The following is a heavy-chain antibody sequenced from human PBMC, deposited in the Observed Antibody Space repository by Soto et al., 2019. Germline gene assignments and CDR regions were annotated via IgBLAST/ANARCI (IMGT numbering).Heavy chain of an antibody. CDR1: GGTFSSYT. D-gene: IGHD2-2*02. CDR3: AMEYCSSTRCYRDY. CDR2: IIPILGIA. J-gene: IGHJ4*02. Sequence: QVQLVQSGAEVKKPGSSVKVSCKASGGTFSSYTISWVRQAPGQGLGWMGRIIPILGIANYAQKFQGRVTITPVKPTSTAYMGLSSLRAEEAAVDYCAMEYCSSTRCYRDYWGQGTQVTVSS. V-gene: IGHV1-69*02.